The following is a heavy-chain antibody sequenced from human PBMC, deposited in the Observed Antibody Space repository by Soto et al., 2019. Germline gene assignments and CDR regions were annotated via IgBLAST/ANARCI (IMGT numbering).Heavy chain of an antibody. CDR2: IWNDGNGY. J-gene: IGHJ6*02. CDR1: GFTFNNYG. D-gene: IGHD6-13*01. Sequence: QVQLVESGGGVVQPGRSLRRACAASGFTFNNYGMHWVRQAPGKGLEWVAVIWNDGNGYYYANSVKGRFTISRDNSKNTVYLQMSSLRAEDTAVYYCARRQISPPTRGAASARGGMDVWGQGTTVTVSS. CDR3: ARRQISPPTRGAASARGGMDV. V-gene: IGHV3-33*01.